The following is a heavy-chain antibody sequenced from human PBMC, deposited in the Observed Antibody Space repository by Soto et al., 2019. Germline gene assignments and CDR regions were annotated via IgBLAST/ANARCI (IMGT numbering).Heavy chain of an antibody. J-gene: IGHJ4*02. CDR3: ARSQYYDYIWGSYRPQFVDY. CDR1: GYTFTSYG. D-gene: IGHD3-16*02. Sequence: GASVKVSCKASGYTFTSYGISWVRQAPGQGLEWMGWISAYNGNTNYAQKLQGRVTMTTDTSTSTAYMELRSLRSDDTAVYYCARSQYYDYIWGSYRPQFVDYWGQGTLVTVSS. CDR2: ISAYNGNT. V-gene: IGHV1-18*01.